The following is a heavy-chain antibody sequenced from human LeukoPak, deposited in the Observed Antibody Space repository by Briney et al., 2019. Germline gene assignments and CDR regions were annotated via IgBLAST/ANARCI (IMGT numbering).Heavy chain of an antibody. Sequence: GGSLRLSCAASGFTFSSYWMSWVRQAPGKGLEWVANIKQGGSEKYYADSVKGRFTISRDNSKNTLYLQMNSLRAEDTAVYYCAKGPFGVAPIYYFDYWGQGTLVTVSS. V-gene: IGHV3-7*01. CDR2: IKQGGSEK. CDR1: GFTFSSYW. D-gene: IGHD3-10*01. J-gene: IGHJ4*02. CDR3: AKGPFGVAPIYYFDY.